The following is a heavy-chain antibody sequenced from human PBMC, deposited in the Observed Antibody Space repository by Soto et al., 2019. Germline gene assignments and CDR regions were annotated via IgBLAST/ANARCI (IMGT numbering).Heavy chain of an antibody. J-gene: IGHJ3*02. D-gene: IGHD3-22*01. Sequence: GESLKISCKGSGYSFTSYWISWVRQMPGKGLEWMGRIDPSDSYTNYSPSFQGHVTISADKPISTAYLQWSSLKASDTAMYYCARHRGVTMIVVVNDAFDIWGQGTMVTVSS. CDR3: ARHRGVTMIVVVNDAFDI. CDR2: IDPSDSYT. V-gene: IGHV5-10-1*01. CDR1: GYSFTSYW.